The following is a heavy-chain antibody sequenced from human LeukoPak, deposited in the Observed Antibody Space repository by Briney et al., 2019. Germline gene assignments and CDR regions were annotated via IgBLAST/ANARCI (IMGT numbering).Heavy chain of an antibody. J-gene: IGHJ4*02. V-gene: IGHV1-2*02. CDR1: GYTFTGYY. D-gene: IGHD3-16*02. Sequence: ASVKVSCKASGYTFTGYYMHWMRQAPGQGLEWMGWINPNSGGTNYAQKFQGRVTMTRDTSISTAYMELNRLRSDDTAVYYCARDRFRLPFDYWGQGTLVTVSS. CDR2: INPNSGGT. CDR3: ARDRFRLPFDY.